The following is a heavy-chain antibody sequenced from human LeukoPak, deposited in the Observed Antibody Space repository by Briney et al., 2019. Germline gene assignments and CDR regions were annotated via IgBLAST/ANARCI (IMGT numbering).Heavy chain of an antibody. J-gene: IGHJ6*02. D-gene: IGHD2-15*01. CDR2: INHSGST. V-gene: IGHV4-34*01. CDR3: ARLSALGYCSGGSCKPYYYYYGMDV. CDR1: GGSFSGYY. Sequence: SETLPLTCAVYGGSFSGYYWSWIRQPPGKGLEWIGEINHSGSTNYNPSLKSRVIISVDTSKNQFSLRLSFVTAEDTAVYYCARLSALGYCSGGSCKPYYYYYGMDVWGQGTTVTVSS.